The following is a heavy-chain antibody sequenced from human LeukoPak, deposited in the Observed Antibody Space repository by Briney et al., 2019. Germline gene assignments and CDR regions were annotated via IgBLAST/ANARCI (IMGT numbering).Heavy chain of an antibody. J-gene: IGHJ5*02. Sequence: PSETLSLTCAVYGGSFSGYYWSWIRQPPGKGLEWIGEINHSGSTNYNPSLKSRVTISVDTSKNQFSLKLSSVTAADTAVYYCARGTYDFWSGPQRNWFDPWGQGTLVTVSS. V-gene: IGHV4-34*01. CDR3: ARGTYDFWSGPQRNWFDP. CDR2: INHSGST. CDR1: GGSFSGYY. D-gene: IGHD3-3*01.